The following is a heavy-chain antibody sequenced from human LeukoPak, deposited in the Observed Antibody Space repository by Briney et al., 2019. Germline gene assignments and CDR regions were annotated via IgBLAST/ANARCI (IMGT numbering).Heavy chain of an antibody. J-gene: IGHJ5*02. CDR2: IYHSGST. CDR3: ARHRQPANWFDP. CDR1: GGSISNF. D-gene: IGHD5-18*01. V-gene: IGHV4-59*08. Sequence: SETLSLTCTVSGGSISNFWSLIRQPPGKGLEWIGYIYHSGSTHYNPSLKSRVTISVDTSKNQFSLKLSSVTAADTAVYYCARHRQPANWFDPWGQGTLVTVSS.